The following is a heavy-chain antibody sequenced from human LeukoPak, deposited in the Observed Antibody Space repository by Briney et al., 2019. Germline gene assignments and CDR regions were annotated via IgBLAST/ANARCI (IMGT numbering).Heavy chain of an antibody. CDR2: ISSSSSYI. CDR1: GFTFSSYS. D-gene: IGHD5-18*01. J-gene: IGHJ4*02. Sequence: GGSLRLSCAASGFTFSSYSMNWVRQAPGKGLEWVSSISSSSSYIYYADSVKGRFTISRDNAKNSLYLQMNSLRAEETAVYYCAREEVDTAMVPYFDYWGQGTLVTVSS. V-gene: IGHV3-21*01. CDR3: AREEVDTAMVPYFDY.